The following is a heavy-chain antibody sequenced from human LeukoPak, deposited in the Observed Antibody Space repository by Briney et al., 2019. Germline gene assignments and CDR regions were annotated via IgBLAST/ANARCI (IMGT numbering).Heavy chain of an antibody. CDR1: GFTFSSYS. CDR3: AKGTGDLGYYFDR. Sequence: PGGSLRLSCAGSGFTFSSYSMNWVRKAPGKGLEWVANIRQDGSEKYYADSVKGRFTVSRDNSKNSLYLEMNSLRVEDTAIYYCAKGTGDLGYYFDRWAREPWSPSPQ. V-gene: IGHV3-7*01. D-gene: IGHD7-27*01. J-gene: IGHJ4*02. CDR2: IRQDGSEK.